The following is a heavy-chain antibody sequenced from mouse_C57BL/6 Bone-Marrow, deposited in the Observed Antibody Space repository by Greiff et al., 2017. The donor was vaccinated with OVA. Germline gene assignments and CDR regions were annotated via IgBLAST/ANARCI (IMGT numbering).Heavy chain of an antibody. Sequence: EVQLQESGPGLVKPSQSLSLTCSVSGYSITSGYYWNWIRQFPGNKLEWMGYISYDGSNNYNPSLKNRISITRDTSKNQFFLKLNSVTTEDTATYYCARDRRYYYGSNPWFAYWGQGTLVTVSA. D-gene: IGHD1-1*01. V-gene: IGHV3-6*01. CDR2: ISYDGSN. J-gene: IGHJ3*01. CDR3: ARDRRYYYGSNPWFAY. CDR1: GYSITSGYY.